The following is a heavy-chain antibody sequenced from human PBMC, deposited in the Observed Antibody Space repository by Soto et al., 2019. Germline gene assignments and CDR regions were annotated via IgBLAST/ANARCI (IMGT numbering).Heavy chain of an antibody. D-gene: IGHD2-2*01. CDR1: GGSISSGGYS. V-gene: IGHV4-30-2*01. CDR3: ARVPDY. Sequence: SETLSLTCAVSGGSISSGGYSWGWIRQPPGKGLEWIGYMYHSGSTYYNPSLKSRVTISIDRSKNQFSLKLSSVTAADTAVYYCARVPDYRGQGILVTVSS. CDR2: MYHSGST. J-gene: IGHJ4*02.